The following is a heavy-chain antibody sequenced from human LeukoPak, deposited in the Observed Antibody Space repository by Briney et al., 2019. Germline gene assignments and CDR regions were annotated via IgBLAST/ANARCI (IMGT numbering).Heavy chain of an antibody. Sequence: GGSLRLSCAASGFTFSSYSMNWVRQAPGKGLEWVSSISSSSSYIYYADSVKGRFTISRDNAKNSLYLQMNSLRAEDTALYYCARKTMVRGVMFDYWGQGTLVTVSS. CDR1: GFTFSSYS. V-gene: IGHV3-21*04. D-gene: IGHD3-10*01. CDR3: ARKTMVRGVMFDY. CDR2: ISSSSSYI. J-gene: IGHJ4*02.